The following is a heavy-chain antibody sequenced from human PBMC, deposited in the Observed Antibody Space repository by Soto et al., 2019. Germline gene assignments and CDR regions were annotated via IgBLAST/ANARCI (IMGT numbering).Heavy chain of an antibody. J-gene: IGHJ6*02. CDR1: GYTFTGCY. D-gene: IGHD3-3*01. V-gene: IGHV1-2*02. Sequence: GASVKVSCKASGYTFTGCYMHWVRQAPGQGLEWMGWINPNSGGTNYAQKFQGRVTMTRDTSISTAYMELSRLRSDDTAVYYCARDFWSGYYVHYGMDVWGQGTTVTVSS. CDR3: ARDFWSGYYVHYGMDV. CDR2: INPNSGGT.